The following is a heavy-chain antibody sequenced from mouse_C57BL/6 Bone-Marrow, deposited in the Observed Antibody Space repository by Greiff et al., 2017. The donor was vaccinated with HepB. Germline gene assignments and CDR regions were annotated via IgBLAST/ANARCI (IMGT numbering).Heavy chain of an antibody. V-gene: IGHV1-5*01. CDR3: TRYTTVVATKWYFDV. Sequence: EVQLQQSGTVLARPGASVKMSCKTSGYTFTSYWMHWVKQRPGQGLEWIGAIYPGNSDTSYNQKFKGKAKLTAVTSASTAYMELSSLTNEDSAVYYCTRYTTVVATKWYFDVWGTGTTVTVSS. CDR1: GYTFTSYW. J-gene: IGHJ1*03. CDR2: IYPGNSDT. D-gene: IGHD1-1*01.